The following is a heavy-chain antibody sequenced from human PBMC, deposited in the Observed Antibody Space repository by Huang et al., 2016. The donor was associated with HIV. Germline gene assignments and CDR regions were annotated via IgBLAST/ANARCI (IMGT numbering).Heavy chain of an antibody. CDR2: INPKSGGT. CDR1: GYTFTGYY. J-gene: IGHJ6*02. V-gene: IGHV1-2*02. Sequence: QVQLVQSGAEVKKPGASVKVSCKASGYTFTGYYMHWGRQAPGPGLGWMGGINPKSGGTNYAQKFQGRVTMTRDTSISTAYMELSRLRSDDTAVYYCAREVVSATGYYYYGMDVWGQGTTVTVSS. CDR3: AREVVSATGYYYYGMDV. D-gene: IGHD2-15*01.